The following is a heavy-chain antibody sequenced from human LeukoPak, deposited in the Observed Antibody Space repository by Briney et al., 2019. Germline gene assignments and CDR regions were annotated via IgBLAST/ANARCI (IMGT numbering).Heavy chain of an antibody. CDR3: ARHGPSGSYYNVL. J-gene: IGHJ4*02. Sequence: ASVKVSCKVSAYTLTELSIHWVRQAPGKGLEWMGGFDPEDGETIYAQKFQGRVTMTEDTSTDTAYMELSSLRSEDTAFYYCARHGPSGSYYNVLWGQGTLVTVSS. CDR1: AYTLTELS. V-gene: IGHV1-24*01. CDR2: FDPEDGET. D-gene: IGHD3-10*01.